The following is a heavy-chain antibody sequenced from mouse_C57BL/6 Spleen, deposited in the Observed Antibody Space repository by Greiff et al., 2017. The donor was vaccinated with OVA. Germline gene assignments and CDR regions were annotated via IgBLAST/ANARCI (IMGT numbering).Heavy chain of an antibody. CDR3: ARSRALDGYYDWYFDV. D-gene: IGHD2-3*01. Sequence: LKESGAELVRPGSSVKLSCKDSSFAFMASAMHWVKQRPGHGLEWIGSFTMYSDATEYSENFKGKATLTANTSSSTAYMELSSLTSEDSAVYYCARSRALDGYYDWYFDVWGTGTTVTVSS. V-gene: IGHV1-49*01. CDR2: FTMYSDAT. J-gene: IGHJ1*03. CDR1: SFAFMASA.